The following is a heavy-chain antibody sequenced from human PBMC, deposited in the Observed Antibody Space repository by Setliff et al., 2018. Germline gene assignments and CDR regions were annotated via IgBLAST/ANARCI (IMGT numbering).Heavy chain of an antibody. CDR1: GGTFSSSG. D-gene: IGHD3-3*01. J-gene: IGHJ4*02. Sequence: ASVKVSCKASGGTFSSSGITWVRQAPGEGLEWMGRSIPILKTANYAQKFQGRVTLTVDDSATTAYLDLRSLKSEDTAVYFCTRELRSPFWHIDSWGQGTLVTVS. CDR2: SIPILKTA. V-gene: IGHV1-69*11. CDR3: TRELRSPFWHIDS.